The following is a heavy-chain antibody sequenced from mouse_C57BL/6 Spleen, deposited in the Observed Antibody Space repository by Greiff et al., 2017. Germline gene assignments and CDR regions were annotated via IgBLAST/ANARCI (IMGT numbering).Heavy chain of an antibody. V-gene: IGHV14-1*01. D-gene: IGHD1-1*01. J-gene: IGHJ1*03. Sequence: VQLQQSGAELVRPGASVKLSCTASGFNIKDYYMHWVKQRPEQGLEWIGRIDPEDGDTEYAPKFQGKATMTADTSSNTAYLQLSSLTSEDTAVYYCTTRYCGSSPGYFDVWGTGTTVTVSS. CDR3: TTRYCGSSPGYFDV. CDR1: GFNIKDYY. CDR2: IDPEDGDT.